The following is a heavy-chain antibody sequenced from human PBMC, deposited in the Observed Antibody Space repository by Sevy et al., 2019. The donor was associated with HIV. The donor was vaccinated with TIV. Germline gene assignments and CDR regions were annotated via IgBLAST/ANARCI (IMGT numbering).Heavy chain of an antibody. J-gene: IGHJ4*02. CDR1: GFIFNSYA. CDR3: RGVGTTTAFDY. CDR2: ISGSGGST. V-gene: IGHV3-23*01. D-gene: IGHD1-26*01. Sequence: GGSLRLSCAASGFIFNSYAMSWVRQAPGKGLEWVASISGSGGSTYYADSVKGRVTISRDNFRRMMDLQMNSLRAEDTAVHYCRGVGTTTAFDYWGQGTLVTVSS.